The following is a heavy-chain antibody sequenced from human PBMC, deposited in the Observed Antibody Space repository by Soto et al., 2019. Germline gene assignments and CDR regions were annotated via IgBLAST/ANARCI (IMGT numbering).Heavy chain of an antibody. CDR3: ARGRPHGYRYFDY. D-gene: IGHD5-18*01. CDR1: GGSFSGYY. J-gene: IGHJ4*02. V-gene: IGHV4-34*01. Sequence: QVQLQQWGAGLLKPSETLSLTCAVYGGSFSGYYWSWIRQPPGKGLEWIGEINHSGSTNYNPSLKSRVTRAVDTSNNQCSLKLSSVTAADTAVYYCARGRPHGYRYFDYWGQGTLVTVSS. CDR2: INHSGST.